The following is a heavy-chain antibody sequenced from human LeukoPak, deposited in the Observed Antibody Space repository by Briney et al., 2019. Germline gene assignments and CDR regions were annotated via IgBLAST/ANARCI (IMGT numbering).Heavy chain of an antibody. Sequence: GGSLRLSCAASGFTFSSYGMHWVRQAPGEGLEWVAVIWYDGSNKYYADSVKGRFTIFRDNSKNTLYLQMNSLRAEDTAVYYCARDSSSSKLYSYYYDMDVWGQGTTVTVSS. CDR1: GFTFSSYG. D-gene: IGHD6-13*01. J-gene: IGHJ6*02. CDR2: IWYDGSNK. V-gene: IGHV3-33*01. CDR3: ARDSSSSKLYSYYYDMDV.